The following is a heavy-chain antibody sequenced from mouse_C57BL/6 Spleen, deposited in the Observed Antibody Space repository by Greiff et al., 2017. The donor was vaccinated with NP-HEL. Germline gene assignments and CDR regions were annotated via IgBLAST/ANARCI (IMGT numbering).Heavy chain of an antibody. CDR1: GYTFTDYY. V-gene: IGHV1-19*01. J-gene: IGHJ4*01. CDR2: INPYNGGT. Sequence: VQLQQSGPVLVKPGASVKMSCKASGYTFTDYYMNWVKQSHGKSLEWIGVINPYNGGTSYNQKFKGKATLTVDKSSSTAYMELNSLTSEDSAVYYCARSIYYGNPYYAMDYWGQGTSVTVSS. D-gene: IGHD2-1*01. CDR3: ARSIYYGNPYYAMDY.